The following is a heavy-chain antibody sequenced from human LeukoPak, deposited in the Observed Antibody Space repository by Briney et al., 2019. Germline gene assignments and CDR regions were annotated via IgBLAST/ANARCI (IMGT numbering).Heavy chain of an antibody. D-gene: IGHD6-19*01. V-gene: IGHV3-53*01. CDR1: GFSVSRNY. CDR2: IHSGGTT. Sequence: GGSLRLSCAASGFSVSRNYMSWVRQAPGKGLEWVSVIHSGGTTYYADSVKGRFTISRDNSKNTLHLQMNSLRAEDTAVYYCARGLQYSTGWFYFDFWGQGTLVTVSS. CDR3: ARGLQYSTGWFYFDF. J-gene: IGHJ4*02.